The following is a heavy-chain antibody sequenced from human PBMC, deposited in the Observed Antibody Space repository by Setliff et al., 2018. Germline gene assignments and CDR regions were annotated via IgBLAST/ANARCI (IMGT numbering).Heavy chain of an antibody. CDR1: GYTFTNYW. CDR3: ARSPLDDAFDI. Sequence: GESLKISCKGSGYTFTNYWIGWVRQMPGKGLEWMGFVYPGDSDTKYRPSIRGLVTMSVDKSTSTAYLQWSSLKASDTAMYYCARSPLDDAFDIWGQGTMVTVSS. V-gene: IGHV5-51*01. J-gene: IGHJ3*02. CDR2: VYPGDSDT.